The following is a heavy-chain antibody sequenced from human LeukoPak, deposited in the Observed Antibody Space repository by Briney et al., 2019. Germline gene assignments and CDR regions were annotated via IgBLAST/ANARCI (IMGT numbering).Heavy chain of an antibody. V-gene: IGHV4-59*08. CDR1: GGSISNYH. Sequence: PSETLSLTCSVSGGSISNYHWSWIRQPPGKGLEWIGYFYYSGNTNYNPSLKSRLTISLDTSKNQVSLRLSSVTAADTAVYHCARRDGDLWGQGTLVTVSS. CDR2: FYYSGNT. J-gene: IGHJ5*02. CDR3: ARRDGDL.